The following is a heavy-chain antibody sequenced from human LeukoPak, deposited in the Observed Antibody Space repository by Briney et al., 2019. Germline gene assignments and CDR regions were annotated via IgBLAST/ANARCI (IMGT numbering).Heavy chain of an antibody. CDR3: ARLTMVRGEYLGHGMDV. V-gene: IGHV1-18*01. D-gene: IGHD3-10*01. CDR2: ISAYNGNT. CDR1: GYTFTSYG. J-gene: IGHJ6*02. Sequence: ASVKVSCKASGYTFTSYGISWVRLAPGQGLEWMGWISAYNGNTNYAQKLQGRVTMTTDTSTSTAYMELRSLRSDDTAVYYCARLTMVRGEYLGHGMDVWGQGTTVTVSS.